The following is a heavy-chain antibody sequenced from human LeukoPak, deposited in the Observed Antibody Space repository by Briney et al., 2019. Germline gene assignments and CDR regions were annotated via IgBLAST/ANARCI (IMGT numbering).Heavy chain of an antibody. J-gene: IGHJ4*02. Sequence: GGSLRLSCAASGFTFSSYGMHWVRQAPGKGLEWVAVISYDGSNKYYADSVKGRFTISRDNSKNTLYLQMNSLRAEDTAVYYCARGSGVDTAMVTASYFDYWGQGTLVTVSS. V-gene: IGHV3-30*03. CDR1: GFTFSSYG. CDR2: ISYDGSNK. CDR3: ARGSGVDTAMVTASYFDY. D-gene: IGHD5-18*01.